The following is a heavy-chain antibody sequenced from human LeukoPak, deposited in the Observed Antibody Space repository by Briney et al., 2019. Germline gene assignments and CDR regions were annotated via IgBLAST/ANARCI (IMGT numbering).Heavy chain of an antibody. D-gene: IGHD5-18*01. J-gene: IGHJ4*02. V-gene: IGHV1-8*01. CDR2: INPNSGNT. Sequence: ASVTVSCKASGYTFTSYDINWVRQAPGQGLEWMGWINPNSGNTDYAQKFQGRVTITRDTSISTAYMELSSLRSEDTAVYYCARGVGHRGQEHSYVYYFDYWGQGPLVTVSS. CDR3: ARGVGHRGQEHSYVYYFDY. CDR1: GYTFTSYD.